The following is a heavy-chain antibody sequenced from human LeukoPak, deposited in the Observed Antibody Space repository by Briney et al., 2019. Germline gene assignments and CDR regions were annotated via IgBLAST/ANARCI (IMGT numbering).Heavy chain of an antibody. Sequence: PSETLSLTCTVSSGSISTSNYYWGWVRQPPGKALEWIGNIFYSGSTYYSPSLKSRVTISVDTSKNQFSLKLSSVTAADTAVYFCARGFRGDNFDYWGQGTPVTVSS. V-gene: IGHV4-39*07. D-gene: IGHD7-27*01. CDR2: IFYSGST. J-gene: IGHJ4*02. CDR3: ARGFRGDNFDY. CDR1: SGSISTSNYY.